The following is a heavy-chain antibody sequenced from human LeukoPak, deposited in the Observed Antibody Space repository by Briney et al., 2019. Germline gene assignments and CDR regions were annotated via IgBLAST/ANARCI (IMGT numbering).Heavy chain of an antibody. Sequence: PGGSLRLSCAASGFTFSSYSMNWVRQAPGKGLEWVSSISSSSSYIYYADSVKGRFTISRDNAKNSLYLQMNSLRAEDTAVYYCAKDLARYSKDCSGGSCPNGGWGQGTLVTVSS. CDR1: GFTFSSYS. CDR3: AKDLARYSKDCSGGSCPNGG. CDR2: ISSSSSYI. D-gene: IGHD2-15*01. V-gene: IGHV3-21*01. J-gene: IGHJ4*02.